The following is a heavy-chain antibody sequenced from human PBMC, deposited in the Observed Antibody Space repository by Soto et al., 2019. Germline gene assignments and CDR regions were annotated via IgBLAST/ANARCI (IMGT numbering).Heavy chain of an antibody. CDR3: ARVASGVTMVRGVPDY. CDR1: GYTFTSYG. CDR2: ISAYNGNT. V-gene: IGHV1-18*01. D-gene: IGHD3-10*01. Sequence: SVKVSCKASGYTFTSYGISWVRQAPGQGLEWMGWISAYNGNTNYAQKLQGRVTMTTDTSTSTAYMELRSLRSDDTAVYYCARVASGVTMVRGVPDYWGQGTLVTVSS. J-gene: IGHJ4*02.